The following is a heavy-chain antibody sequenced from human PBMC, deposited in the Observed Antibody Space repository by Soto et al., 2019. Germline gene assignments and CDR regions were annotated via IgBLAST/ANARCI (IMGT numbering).Heavy chain of an antibody. CDR3: ARDRGYYDSSGLTHAFDL. D-gene: IGHD3-22*01. J-gene: IGHJ3*01. CDR1: SGSFSTGY. CDR2: IYYSGST. V-gene: IGHV4-59*01. Sequence: SETLSLTCAVYSGSFSTGYCSWIGQPRGKGLEWVGYIYYSGSTNYNHSLNSRVTISADTSTNQFPLKLSSVTAADTAVYYCARDRGYYDSSGLTHAFDLWGQGTMVTVSS.